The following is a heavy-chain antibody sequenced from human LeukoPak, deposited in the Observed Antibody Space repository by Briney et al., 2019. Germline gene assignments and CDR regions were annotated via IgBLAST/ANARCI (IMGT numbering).Heavy chain of an antibody. V-gene: IGHV4-59*08. CDR3: PRHYCEFWSGYPRYYYYGMDV. J-gene: IGHJ6*01. Sequence: SETLSLTRTVSGGSISNYYWSWIRQHPGKALEWIGDISYSGSTNYLPPLKSRLTTPVHTPKNQFTLNLHSLTAPDTAVYYCPRHYCEFWSGYPRYYYYGMDVWGQGTTVTVSS. D-gene: IGHD3-3*01. CDR1: GGSISNYY. CDR2: ISYSGST.